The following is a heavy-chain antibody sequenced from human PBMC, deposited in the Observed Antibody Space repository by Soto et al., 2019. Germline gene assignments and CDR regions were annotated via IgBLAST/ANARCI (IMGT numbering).Heavy chain of an antibody. CDR2: ISGSGGST. J-gene: IGHJ4*02. V-gene: IGHV3-23*01. Sequence: GGSLRLSCAASGFTFSSYAMSWVRQAPGKGLEWVSAISGSGGSTYYADSVKGRFTISRGNSKNTLNLQMNSLRAEDTAVYYCAKARSSYDFWSGYPLDYWGQGTLVTVSS. D-gene: IGHD3-3*01. CDR3: AKARSSYDFWSGYPLDY. CDR1: GFTFSSYA.